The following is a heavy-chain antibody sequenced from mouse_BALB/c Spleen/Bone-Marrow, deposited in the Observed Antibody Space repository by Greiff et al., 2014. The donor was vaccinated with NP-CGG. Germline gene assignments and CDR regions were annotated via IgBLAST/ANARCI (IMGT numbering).Heavy chain of an antibody. CDR1: GYTFTEYT. CDR3: VRGFYFGNYVFAY. D-gene: IGHD2-1*01. V-gene: IGHV1-18*01. Sequence: VLLQQPGPELVKPGASVKISCKTSGYTFTEYTMHWVKQSLGKSLEWIGAINPNNGGSTYNQKFKGKATLTVDKSSSTAYMELRSLTSEDSAVYYCVRGFYFGNYVFAYWGQGTLVTVSA. J-gene: IGHJ3*01. CDR2: INPNNGGS.